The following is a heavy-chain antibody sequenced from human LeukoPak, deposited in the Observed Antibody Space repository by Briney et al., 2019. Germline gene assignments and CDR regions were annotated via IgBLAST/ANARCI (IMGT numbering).Heavy chain of an antibody. Sequence: GGSLRLSRAASGFTFSSHAMHWVRQAPGKALEWVAVISYDGSNKYYADSVTGRFTISRDNSKNTLSLQMNSLRAEDTAVYYCARDPYCRGGSCFHSMDVWGQGTTVTVSS. CDR1: GFTFSSHA. J-gene: IGHJ6*02. CDR2: ISYDGSNK. CDR3: ARDPYCRGGSCFHSMDV. V-gene: IGHV3-30*04. D-gene: IGHD2-15*01.